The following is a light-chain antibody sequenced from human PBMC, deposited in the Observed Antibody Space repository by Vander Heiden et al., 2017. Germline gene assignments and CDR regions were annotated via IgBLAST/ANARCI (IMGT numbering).Light chain of an antibody. CDR2: GAS. Sequence: EIVLTQSPGTLSLSPGERATLSCRASQSISSNSLAWYKQKPVQTPRLLIYGASSRTTGIPDRFSGSGSGTDFTLTISRLEPEDFAVFYCLQYDRSPYTFGQGTKLEIK. J-gene: IGKJ2*01. CDR3: LQYDRSPYT. CDR1: QSISSNS. V-gene: IGKV3-20*01.